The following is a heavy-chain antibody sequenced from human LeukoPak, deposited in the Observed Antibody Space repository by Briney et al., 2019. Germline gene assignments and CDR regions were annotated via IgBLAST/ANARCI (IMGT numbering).Heavy chain of an antibody. J-gene: IGHJ4*02. CDR2: IRNKAYGGST. V-gene: IGHV3-49*04. CDR3: TRDVRRGYSYGIGY. CDR1: GFTFGDYA. D-gene: IGHD5-18*01. Sequence: GGSLRLSCTASGFTFGDYAMSWVRQAPGKGLEWVGFIRNKAYGGSTEYAASVKGRFTISRDDSKSIAYLQMNSLKTEDTAVYYCTRDVRRGYSYGIGYWGQGTLVTVSS.